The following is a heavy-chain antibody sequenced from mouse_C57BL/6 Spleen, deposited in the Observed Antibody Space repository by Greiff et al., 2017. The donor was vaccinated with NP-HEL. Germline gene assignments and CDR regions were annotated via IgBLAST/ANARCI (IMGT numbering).Heavy chain of an antibody. D-gene: IGHD2-1*01. Sequence: EVQLQQSGPGLVKPGASVKISCKASGYSFTDYNMNWVKQSNGKSLEWIGVINPNYGTTSYNQKFKGKATLTVDKSSSTAYMQLNSLKSEDSAVYYCANMLTTIYYYAMDYWGQGTSVTVSS. J-gene: IGHJ4*01. CDR3: ANMLTTIYYYAMDY. CDR1: GYSFTDYN. V-gene: IGHV1-39*01. CDR2: INPNYGTT.